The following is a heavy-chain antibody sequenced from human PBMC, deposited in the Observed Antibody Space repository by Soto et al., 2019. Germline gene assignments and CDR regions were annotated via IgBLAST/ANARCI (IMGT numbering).Heavy chain of an antibody. V-gene: IGHV4-31*03. CDR3: ARGRSLRRLVTALFDY. J-gene: IGHJ4*02. CDR2: IYYSGST. D-gene: IGHD1-26*01. Sequence: PSETLSPPCTVSGGSLGSGGYYWSWIRQHPGKGLEWIGYIYYSGSTYYNPSLKSRVTISVDTSKNQFSLKLSSVTAADTAVYYCARGRSLRRLVTALFDYWGQGTLVTVSS. CDR1: GGSLGSGGYY.